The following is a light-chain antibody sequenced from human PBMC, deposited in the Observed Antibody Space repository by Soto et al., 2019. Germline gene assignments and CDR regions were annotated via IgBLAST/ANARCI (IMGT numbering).Light chain of an antibody. V-gene: IGLV1-40*01. CDR3: RSYDRSLSGWI. Sequence: QSALTQPPSVSGAPGQRVTISCTGNGSNIGASYDVHWYQQLPGSAPRLLIYANRNRPAGVSDRFSGSKSDTSASLVISGLQADDEADYYCRSYDRSLSGWIFGTGTKVTVL. CDR1: GSNIGASYD. J-gene: IGLJ1*01. CDR2: ANR.